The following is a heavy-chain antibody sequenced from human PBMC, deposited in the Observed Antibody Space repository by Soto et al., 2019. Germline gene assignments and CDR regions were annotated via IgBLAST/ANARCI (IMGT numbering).Heavy chain of an antibody. Sequence: SETLSLTCAVSGGSISSGDYYWSWIRQHPGKGLEWIGYIYYSGSTYYNPSLKSRVTISVDTSKNQFSLKLNSVTAADTAVYYCARDLWGYCGTDCYPLDVWGQGTTVTVSS. V-gene: IGHV4-30-4*02. CDR2: IYYSGST. CDR3: ARDLWGYCGTDCYPLDV. CDR1: GGSISSGDYY. J-gene: IGHJ6*02. D-gene: IGHD2-21*02.